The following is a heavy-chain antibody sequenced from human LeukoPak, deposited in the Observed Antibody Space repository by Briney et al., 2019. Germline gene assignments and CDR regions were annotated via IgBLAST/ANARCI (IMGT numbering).Heavy chain of an antibody. V-gene: IGHV3-7*01. CDR3: ASDRAFSQFDY. CDR1: GFSFSTYW. Sequence: PGGSLRLSCGASGFSFSTYWMDWVRQAPGKGLEWVASIKEDGSRADYVGSVRGRFTVSRDNTKNSLFLQMNSLRVDDTAVYYCASDRAFSQFDYWGQGTLVTVSS. D-gene: IGHD3-10*01. CDR2: IKEDGSRA. J-gene: IGHJ4*02.